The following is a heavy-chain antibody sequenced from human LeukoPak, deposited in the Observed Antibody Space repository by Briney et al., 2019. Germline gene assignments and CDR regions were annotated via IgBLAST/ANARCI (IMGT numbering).Heavy chain of an antibody. Sequence: GGSLRLSCAASGFTVSSNYMSWVRQAPGKGLEWVSAISGSGGSTYYADSVKGRFTISRDNSKNTLYLQMNSLRAEDTAVYYCAKEGASGVDYWGQGTLVTVSS. CDR1: GFTVSSNY. CDR3: AKEGASGVDY. D-gene: IGHD4/OR15-4a*01. J-gene: IGHJ4*02. V-gene: IGHV3-23*01. CDR2: ISGSGGST.